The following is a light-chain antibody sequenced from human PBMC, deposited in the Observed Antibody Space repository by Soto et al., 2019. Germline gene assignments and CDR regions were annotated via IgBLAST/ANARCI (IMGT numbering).Light chain of an antibody. CDR3: HQFDGSRPACT. CDR1: QSVSSRN. CDR2: GAS. Sequence: ETMLTQSPGTLSLSPGERATLSCRASQSVSSRNLAWYQHKPGQAPRLLIYGASFRATGSPDRLSGSGSGGDFTLTIRALETEDSAVYYCHQFDGSRPACTFGQGTKLEI. V-gene: IGKV3-20*01. J-gene: IGKJ2*02.